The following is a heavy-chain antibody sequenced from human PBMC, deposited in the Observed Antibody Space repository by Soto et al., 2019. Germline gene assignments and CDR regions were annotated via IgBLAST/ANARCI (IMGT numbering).Heavy chain of an antibody. CDR1: GGTLSSYA. CDR2: IIPIFGTA. D-gene: IGHD3-3*01. V-gene: IGHV1-69*13. Sequence: VASVKVSCKASGGTLSSYAISWVRQAPGQGLEWMGGIIPIFGTANYAQKFQGRVTITADESTSTAYMELSSLRSEDTAVYYCARSREGRDYDFWSGYLIDAFDIWGQGTMVTVSS. J-gene: IGHJ3*02. CDR3: ARSREGRDYDFWSGYLIDAFDI.